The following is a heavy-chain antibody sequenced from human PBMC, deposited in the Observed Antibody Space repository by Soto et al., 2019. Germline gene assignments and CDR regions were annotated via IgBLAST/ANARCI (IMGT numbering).Heavy chain of an antibody. CDR2: INAGNGNT. CDR1: GYIFTGYA. Sequence: GASVKVSCKASGYIFTGYAMHWVRQAPGQRLEWMGWINAGNGNTKYSQKFLGRVTITRDTSASTAFLELSSLRSEDTAVYYCARDLGYLRFLEWTQRGYYYYMDVWGKGTTVTVSS. D-gene: IGHD3-3*01. J-gene: IGHJ6*03. V-gene: IGHV1-3*01. CDR3: ARDLGYLRFLEWTQRGYYYYMDV.